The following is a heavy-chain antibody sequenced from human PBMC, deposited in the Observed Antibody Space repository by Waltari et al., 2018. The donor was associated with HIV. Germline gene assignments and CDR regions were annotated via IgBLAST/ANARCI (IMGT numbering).Heavy chain of an antibody. D-gene: IGHD2-2*01. J-gene: IGHJ4*02. Sequence: EVQLVESGGGLVQPGGSLRLSCVGSGFTFSSYSMNWVRPAPGKGLEWVSYISTSRSSEYYADSVKGRFTISRDNAKNSLFLQMSSLRTEDTAVYYCARDYCSSSSCTVDYWGQGALVTVSS. CDR3: ARDYCSSSSCTVDY. CDR2: ISTSRSSE. V-gene: IGHV3-48*01. CDR1: GFTFSSYS.